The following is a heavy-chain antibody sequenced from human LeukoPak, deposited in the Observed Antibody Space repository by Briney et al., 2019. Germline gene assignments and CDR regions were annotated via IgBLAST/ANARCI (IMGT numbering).Heavy chain of an antibody. CDR1: GGSAKSYY. V-gene: IGHV4-59*02. CDR2: IHYSGST. CDR3: ARDQTSKGDAFDI. J-gene: IGHJ3*02. Sequence: SETLSLTCTVSGGSAKSYYWSWIRQSPGKGLEWIAYIHYSGSTNYNPSLKSRVTISVDTSKNQFSLKLSSVTAADTAVYYCARDQTSKGDAFDIWGQGTMVTVSS.